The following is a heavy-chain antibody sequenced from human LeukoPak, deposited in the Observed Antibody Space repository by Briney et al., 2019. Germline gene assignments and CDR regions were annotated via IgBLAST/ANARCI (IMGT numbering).Heavy chain of an antibody. Sequence: SETLSLTCTVSGGSISSSSYYWGWIRQPPGKGLEWIGSIYYSGSTYYNPSLKSRVTISVDTSKNQFSLKLSSVTAADTAVYYCARERTVTPGGIFDIWGQGTMVTVSS. J-gene: IGHJ3*02. D-gene: IGHD4-17*01. CDR1: GGSISSSSYY. CDR2: IYYSGST. CDR3: ARERTVTPGGIFDI. V-gene: IGHV4-39*07.